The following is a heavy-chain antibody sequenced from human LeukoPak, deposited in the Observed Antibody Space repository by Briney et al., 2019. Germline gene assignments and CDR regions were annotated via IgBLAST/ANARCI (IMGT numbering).Heavy chain of an antibody. D-gene: IGHD1-26*01. Sequence: SEALSLTCSVSGVSVGSAGYYWTWIRQPPGKGLEWIGYMYYSGNSNYNPFLKSRVAMSLDPSKNRFSLKLSSVTAADTAVYYCARSQSQSGSYRYYFTYWGQGTLVTVSS. CDR1: GVSVGSAGYY. CDR3: ARSQSQSGSYRYYFTY. J-gene: IGHJ4*02. V-gene: IGHV4-61*08. CDR2: MYYSGNS.